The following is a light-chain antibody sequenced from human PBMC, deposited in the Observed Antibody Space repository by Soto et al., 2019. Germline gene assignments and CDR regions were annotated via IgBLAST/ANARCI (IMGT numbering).Light chain of an antibody. J-gene: IGKJ4*01. Sequence: EIVLTQSPGTLSLSPGERATLSCRASQSVTSNYLAWYQQIPGQAPRLLIYGATIRATGIPDRFSGSGSGTDFTLTTSRLEPEDFAVYYCQQYGTSPRTFGGGTKVDIK. CDR1: QSVTSNY. CDR2: GAT. V-gene: IGKV3-20*01. CDR3: QQYGTSPRT.